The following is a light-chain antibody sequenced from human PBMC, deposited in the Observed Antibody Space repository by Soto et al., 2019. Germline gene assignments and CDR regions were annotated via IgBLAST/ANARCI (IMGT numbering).Light chain of an antibody. CDR2: MAS. Sequence: IVMTQSPLPLSVTPGEPASISFRFSQSLLYNNGYNHLDWYLQKPGLSPQLLGYMASGRFAGVPDRFTGSGSGTEFTLTISSVEAEDVGFYYCMQAQKTPPTFGQGTKVEMK. CDR1: QSLLYNNGYNH. J-gene: IGKJ1*01. CDR3: MQAQKTPPT. V-gene: IGKV2-28*01.